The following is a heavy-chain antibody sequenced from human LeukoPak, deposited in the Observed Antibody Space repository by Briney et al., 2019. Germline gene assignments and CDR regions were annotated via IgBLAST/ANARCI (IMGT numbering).Heavy chain of an antibody. J-gene: IGHJ4*02. Sequence: SETLSLTCTVSGGSISGSYWNWVRQPAEKGLEWIGRIYTSGSTIYNPSLKSRVTMSVDTSKNQFSLKLSSVTAADTAVYYCARVDSSGSLFDYWGQGTLVTVSS. CDR1: GGSISGSY. V-gene: IGHV4-4*07. CDR2: IYTSGST. D-gene: IGHD3-22*01. CDR3: ARVDSSGSLFDY.